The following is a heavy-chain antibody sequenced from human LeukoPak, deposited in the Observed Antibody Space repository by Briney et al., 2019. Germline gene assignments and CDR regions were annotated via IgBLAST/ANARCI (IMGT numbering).Heavy chain of an antibody. V-gene: IGHV4-38-2*02. CDR3: ARLLYDFWSGYYWFDP. CDR1: GGSISSGYY. J-gene: IGHJ5*02. D-gene: IGHD3-3*01. CDR2: IYHSGST. Sequence: PSETLSLTCTVSGGSISSGYYWGWIRQPPGQGLEWIGSIYHSGSTYYNPSLKSRVTISVDTSKNQFSLKLSSVTAADTAVYYCARLLYDFWSGYYWFDPWGQGTLVTVSS.